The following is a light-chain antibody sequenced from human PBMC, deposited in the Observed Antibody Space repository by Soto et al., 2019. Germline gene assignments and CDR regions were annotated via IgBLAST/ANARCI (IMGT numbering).Light chain of an antibody. J-gene: IGLJ1*01. CDR2: EVS. V-gene: IGLV2-14*01. Sequence: QSVLTQPASVSGSPGRSITISCIGSSSDVGAYNYVSWYQQHPGKAPKLMIYEVSNRPSGVSNRFSGSKSGNTASLTISGLQAEDEADYYCTSYTTTTTDVFGSGTKV. CDR3: TSYTTTTTDV. CDR1: SSDVGAYNY.